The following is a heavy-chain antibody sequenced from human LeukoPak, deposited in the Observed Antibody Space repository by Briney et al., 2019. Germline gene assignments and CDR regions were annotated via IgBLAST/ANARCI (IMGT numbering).Heavy chain of an antibody. Sequence: SETLSLTCTVSGGSISSYYWSWIRQPPGKGLEWIGYIYYSGSTNYNPSLKSRVTISVDTSKNQFSLKLSSVTAADTAVYYCAGGWGDYWGQGTLVTVSS. CDR3: AGGWGDY. CDR1: GGSISSYY. D-gene: IGHD7-27*01. CDR2: IYYSGST. V-gene: IGHV4-59*01. J-gene: IGHJ4*02.